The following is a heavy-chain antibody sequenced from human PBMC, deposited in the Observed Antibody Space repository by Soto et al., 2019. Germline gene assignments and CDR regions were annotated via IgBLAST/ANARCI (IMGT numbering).Heavy chain of an antibody. D-gene: IGHD2-2*01. CDR3: ASDPAWAFDI. J-gene: IGHJ3*02. Sequence: EVQLVEAGGGLVKPGESLRLSCAASGFNFRSYSMNWVRQAPGKGTQWVSYISSTGEYIYYTDSVKGRFTVSRDNAKNAMYLQMNSLRAEDSAMYYCASDPAWAFDIWGQGTMVTASS. V-gene: IGHV3-21*01. CDR2: ISSTGEYI. CDR1: GFNFRSYS.